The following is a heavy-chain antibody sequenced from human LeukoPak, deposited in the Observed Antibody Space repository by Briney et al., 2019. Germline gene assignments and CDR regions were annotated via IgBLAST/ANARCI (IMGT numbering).Heavy chain of an antibody. Sequence: PGGSLRLSCAASGFTVSGNYMSWVRQAPGKGLEWVSDISGSGGSTYYADSVKGRFTISRDKSKNTLYLQMNSLRAEDTAIYYCATVSGVWYYFHYWGQGTLLTVSS. CDR2: ISGSGGST. D-gene: IGHD2-15*01. V-gene: IGHV3-23*01. CDR1: GFTVSGNY. J-gene: IGHJ4*02. CDR3: ATVSGVWYYFHY.